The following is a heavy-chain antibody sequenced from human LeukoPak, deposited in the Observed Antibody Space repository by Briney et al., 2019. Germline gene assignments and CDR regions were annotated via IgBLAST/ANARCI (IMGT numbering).Heavy chain of an antibody. J-gene: IGHJ4*02. V-gene: IGHV4-30-4*08. CDR3: ARADGEPRLNFDY. CDR1: GGSISSGDYY. D-gene: IGHD4-17*01. Sequence: SQTLSLTCTVSGGSISSGDYYWSWIRQPPGKGLEWIGYIYYSGSTYYNPSLKSRVIISVDTSKNQFSLKLSSVTAADTAVYYCARADGEPRLNFDYWGQGTLVTVSS. CDR2: IYYSGST.